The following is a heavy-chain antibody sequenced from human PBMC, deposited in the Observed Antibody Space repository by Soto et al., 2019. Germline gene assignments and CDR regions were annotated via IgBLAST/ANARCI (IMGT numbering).Heavy chain of an antibody. Sequence: QVQLVESGGGLVKPGGSLRLSCAASGFTFSDYYMSWIRQAPGKGLEWVSYISSSSSTIYYAGSVEGRFTISRDNAKNSLYLQMNSLRDEDTAVYYCARDRYNYGYAIAAPCDYWGQGTLVTVSS. V-gene: IGHV3-11*04. J-gene: IGHJ4*02. CDR1: GFTFSDYY. D-gene: IGHD5-18*01. CDR3: ARDRYNYGYAIAAPCDY. CDR2: ISSSSSTI.